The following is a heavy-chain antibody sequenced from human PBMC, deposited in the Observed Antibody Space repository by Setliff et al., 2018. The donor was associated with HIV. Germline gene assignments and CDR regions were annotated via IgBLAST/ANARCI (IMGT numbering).Heavy chain of an antibody. D-gene: IGHD3-10*01. J-gene: IGHJ3*02. CDR3: ARVELLSFGETLRPSGFDI. CDR1: GGSMDNYY. V-gene: IGHV4-59*12. CDR2: IYESAYS. Sequence: KPSETLSLTCIVSGGSMDNYYWNWVRQTPGKGLEWIGYIYESAYSHYTVSLRSRVTISMDTSKNQFSLNLTSVTAADTAVYYCARVELLSFGETLRPSGFDIWGQGTVVTVSS.